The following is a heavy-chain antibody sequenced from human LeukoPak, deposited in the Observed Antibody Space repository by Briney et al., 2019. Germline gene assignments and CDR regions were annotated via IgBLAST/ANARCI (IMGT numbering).Heavy chain of an antibody. CDR1: GFTFDDYA. V-gene: IGHV3-9*01. CDR3: TKHFVAASGTDAFDF. CDR2: ISWNGGTT. Sequence: GGSLRLSCAASGFTFDDYAMHWVRQAPGKGLEWVSGISWNGGTTVYAASVKGRFTISRDNAKNSLYLQMNSLRDEDTALYYCTKHFVAASGTDAFDFWGQGTMVTVSS. J-gene: IGHJ3*01. D-gene: IGHD6-13*01.